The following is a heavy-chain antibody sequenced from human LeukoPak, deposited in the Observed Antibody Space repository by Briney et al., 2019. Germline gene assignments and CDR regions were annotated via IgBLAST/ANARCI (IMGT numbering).Heavy chain of an antibody. V-gene: IGHV4-34*01. CDR1: GGSFSGCY. J-gene: IGHJ5*02. CDR2: INHSGST. D-gene: IGHD3-10*01. Sequence: PSETLSLTCAVYGGSFSGCYWSWIRQPPGKGLEWIGEINHSGSTNYNPSLKSRVTISVDTSKNQFSLKLSSVTAADTAVYYCARGKVMTMDRGVILRWLDPWGQGTLVTVSS. CDR3: ARGKVMTMDRGVILRWLDP.